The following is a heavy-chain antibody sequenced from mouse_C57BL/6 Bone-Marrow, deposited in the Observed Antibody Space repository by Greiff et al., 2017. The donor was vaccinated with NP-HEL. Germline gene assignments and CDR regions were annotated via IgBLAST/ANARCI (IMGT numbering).Heavy chain of an antibody. CDR2: IYPGSGST. V-gene: IGHV1-55*01. CDR3: ARSDYDVRDFDY. CDR1: GYTFTSYW. D-gene: IGHD2-4*01. Sequence: VQLQQSGAELVKPGASVKMSCKASGYTFTSYWITWVKQRPGQGLEWIGDIYPGSGSTNYNEKFKSKATLTVDTSSSTAYMQLSSLTSEDSAVYYCARSDYDVRDFDYWGQGTTLTVSS. J-gene: IGHJ2*01.